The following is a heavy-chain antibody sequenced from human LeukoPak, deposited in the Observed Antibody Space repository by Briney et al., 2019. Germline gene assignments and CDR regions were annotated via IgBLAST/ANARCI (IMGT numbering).Heavy chain of an antibody. CDR3: ARVPNYARGYFDY. Sequence: PGGSLRLSCAASGCTFSSYAMHWVRQAPGKGLEWVAVISYDGSNKYYADSVKGRFTISRDNSKNTLYLQMNSLRAEDTAVYYCARVPNYARGYFDYWGQGTLVTVSS. CDR1: GCTFSSYA. J-gene: IGHJ4*02. V-gene: IGHV3-30-3*01. D-gene: IGHD2-2*01. CDR2: ISYDGSNK.